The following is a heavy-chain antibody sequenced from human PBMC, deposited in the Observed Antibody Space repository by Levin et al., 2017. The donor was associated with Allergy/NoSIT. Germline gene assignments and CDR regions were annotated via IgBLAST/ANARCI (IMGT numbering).Heavy chain of an antibody. CDR3: TRVPRGTMVLNYGMDV. Sequence: GESLKISCAASGFTLSDYWMHWVRQAPGKGLVWVSRINSDGTSTNYADSVEGRFTISRDNAKNTLSLQMSSLRAEDTAVYYRTRVPRGTMVLNYGMDVWGQGTTVTVSS. V-gene: IGHV3-74*01. CDR1: GFTLSDYW. CDR2: INSDGTST. D-gene: IGHD4/OR15-4a*01. J-gene: IGHJ6*02.